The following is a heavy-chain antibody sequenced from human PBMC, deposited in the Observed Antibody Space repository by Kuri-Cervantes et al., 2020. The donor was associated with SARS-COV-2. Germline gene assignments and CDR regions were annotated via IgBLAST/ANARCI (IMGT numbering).Heavy chain of an antibody. V-gene: IGHV4-59*08. Sequence: ESLKTSCTVSGGSISSYYWSWIRQPPGKGLEWIGYIYYGGSTYYNPSLKSRVTITVDRSKNQFSLKLSSVTAADTAVYYCASHAWVGAFDIWGQGTMVTVSS. CDR2: IYYGGST. CDR3: ASHAWVGAFDI. D-gene: IGHD2-15*01. CDR1: GGSISSYY. J-gene: IGHJ3*02.